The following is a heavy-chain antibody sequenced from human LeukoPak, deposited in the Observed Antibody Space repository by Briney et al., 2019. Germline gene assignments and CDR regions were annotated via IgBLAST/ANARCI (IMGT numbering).Heavy chain of an antibody. Sequence: SETLSLTCTVSGGSISSSSYYWGWIRQPPGKGLEWIGSIYYSGSTYYNPSLKSRVTISVDTSKNQFSLKLSSVTAADTAVYYCARFLGWAAATLTADPWGQGTLVAVSS. J-gene: IGHJ5*02. CDR3: ARFLGWAAATLTADP. CDR1: GGSISSSSYY. D-gene: IGHD2-15*01. CDR2: IYYSGST. V-gene: IGHV4-39*01.